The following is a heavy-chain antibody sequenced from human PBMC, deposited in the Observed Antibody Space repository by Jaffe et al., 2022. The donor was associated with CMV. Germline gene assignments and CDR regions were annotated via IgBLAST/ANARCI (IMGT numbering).Heavy chain of an antibody. CDR1: GGTFSSYA. CDR2: IIPIFGTA. J-gene: IGHJ6*02. V-gene: IGHV1-69*01. CDR3: ARGRVGATMGAYYYYGMDV. D-gene: IGHD1-26*01. Sequence: QVQLVQSGAEVKKPGSSVKVSCKASGGTFSSYAISWVRQAPGQGLEWMGGIIPIFGTANYAQKFQGRVTITADESTSTAYMELSSLRSEDTAVYYCARGRVGATMGAYYYYGMDVWGQGTTVTVSS.